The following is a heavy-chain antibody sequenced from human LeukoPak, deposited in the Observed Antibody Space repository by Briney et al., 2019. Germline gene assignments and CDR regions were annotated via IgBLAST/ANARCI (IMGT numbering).Heavy chain of an antibody. CDR3: ARLVGGTTGATDY. V-gene: IGHV3-33*01. Sequence: GGSLRLSCTASGFNFSYYAMHWVRQAPGKGLAWVALIWFDGSNEYYEDSVKGRFTISRDNSKDTVFLQVNGLTVDDTAVYYCARLVGGTTGATDYWGQGSLVSVS. CDR2: IWFDGSNE. D-gene: IGHD1-26*01. CDR1: GFNFSYYA. J-gene: IGHJ4*02.